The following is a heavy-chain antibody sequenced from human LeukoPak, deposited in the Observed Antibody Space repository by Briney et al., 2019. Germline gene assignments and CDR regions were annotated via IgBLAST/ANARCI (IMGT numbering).Heavy chain of an antibody. CDR3: ARGEIRDGYNPPYFDY. CDR2: IYYSGST. J-gene: IGHJ4*02. CDR1: GGSISSHY. D-gene: IGHD5-24*01. V-gene: IGHV4-59*11. Sequence: RASGTLSLTCTVSGGSISSHYWSWIRQPPGKGLEWIGYIYYSGSTNYNHSLKHRVTISVETSKNQFSLKLSSVTAADTAVYYCARGEIRDGYNPPYFDYWGQGTLDSVPT.